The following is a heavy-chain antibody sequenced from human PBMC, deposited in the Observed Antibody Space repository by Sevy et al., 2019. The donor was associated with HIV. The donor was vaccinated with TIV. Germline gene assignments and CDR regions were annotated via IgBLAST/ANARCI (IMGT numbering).Heavy chain of an antibody. Sequence: GGSLRLSCAASGFTFSSYGMHWVRQAPGKGLEWVAVIWYDGSNKYYADSVKGRFTISRDNSKNTLYLQMNSLRAEDTAVYYCARDMVIVVVPAAKRDYYYYYGMDVWGQWTTVTVSS. J-gene: IGHJ6*02. CDR3: ARDMVIVVVPAAKRDYYYYYGMDV. D-gene: IGHD2-2*01. CDR2: IWYDGSNK. CDR1: GFTFSSYG. V-gene: IGHV3-33*01.